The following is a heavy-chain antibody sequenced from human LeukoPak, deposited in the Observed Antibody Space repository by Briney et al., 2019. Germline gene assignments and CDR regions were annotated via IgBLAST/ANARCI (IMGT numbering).Heavy chain of an antibody. J-gene: IGHJ4*02. D-gene: IGHD3-3*01. V-gene: IGHV6-1*01. Sequence: SQTLSLTCVISGDSVSSNSAAWNWIRQSPSRGLEWLGRTYYRSKWYSYSAVSVKSRIIINPDTSKNQFSLQLNSVTPEDTAVYYCASSGILGRREWSFSSTQYYFDYWGQGTLVTVSS. CDR3: ASSGILGRREWSFSSTQYYFDY. CDR2: TYYRSKWYS. CDR1: GDSVSSNSAA.